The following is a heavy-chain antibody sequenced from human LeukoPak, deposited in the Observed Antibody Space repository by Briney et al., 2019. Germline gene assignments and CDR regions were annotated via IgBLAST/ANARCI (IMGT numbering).Heavy chain of an antibody. CDR1: GGTFSSYA. D-gene: IGHD2/OR15-2a*01. J-gene: IGHJ3*02. CDR2: IIPIFGTA. V-gene: IGHV1-69*13. Sequence: SVKVSCKASGGTFSSYAISWVRQAPGQGLEWMGGIIPIFGTANYAQKFQGRVTITADESTSTAYMELSSLRSEDTAVYYCARDFLPLYELGSMSAFDTWGQGTLVTVSS. CDR3: ARDFLPLYELGSMSAFDT.